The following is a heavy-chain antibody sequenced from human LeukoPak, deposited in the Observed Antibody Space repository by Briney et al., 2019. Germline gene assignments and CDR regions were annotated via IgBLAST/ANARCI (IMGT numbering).Heavy chain of an antibody. D-gene: IGHD6-19*01. Sequence: SQTLSLTCAISGGSVSSNSAAWDWTRQSPSRGLEWLGRTYYRSKRYNDYAVSVKSRITINPDTSKTPFSLQLNSVTPEDTAVYYCARELDYSSGWYLVDYWGQGTLVTVSS. CDR1: GGSVSSNSAA. J-gene: IGHJ4*02. V-gene: IGHV6-1*01. CDR3: ARELDYSSGWYLVDY. CDR2: TYYRSKRYN.